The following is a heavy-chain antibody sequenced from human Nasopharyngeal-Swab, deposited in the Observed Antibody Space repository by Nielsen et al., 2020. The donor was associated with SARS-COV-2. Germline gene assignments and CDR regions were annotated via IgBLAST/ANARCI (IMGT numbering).Heavy chain of an antibody. Sequence: SLKLSCAASGFTFDDYAMHWVRHAPGKGLEWVSGISWNSGSIGYADSVKGRFTISRDNAKNSLYLQMNSLRAEDTALYYCAKDGGYSYGSYYYYYMDVWGKGTTVTVSS. J-gene: IGHJ6*03. CDR3: AKDGGYSYGSYYYYYMDV. CDR1: GFTFDDYA. D-gene: IGHD5-18*01. CDR2: ISWNSGSI. V-gene: IGHV3-9*01.